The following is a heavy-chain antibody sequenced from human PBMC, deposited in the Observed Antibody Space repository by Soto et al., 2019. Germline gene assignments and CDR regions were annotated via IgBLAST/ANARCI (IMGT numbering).Heavy chain of an antibody. Sequence: QVQRVESGGGVVQPGRSLGLSCVASGFSFSNYGMHWVRQAPGKGLEWVALISSDGNNKYYVDSVKGRFTICRDNCKNTQYLYINNLTTEDTYLYYCGVGMYFSDYWGQGALVTVSP. D-gene: IGHD1-20*01. CDR3: GVGMYFSDY. V-gene: IGHV3-30*03. J-gene: IGHJ4*02. CDR1: GFSFSNYG. CDR2: ISSDGNNK.